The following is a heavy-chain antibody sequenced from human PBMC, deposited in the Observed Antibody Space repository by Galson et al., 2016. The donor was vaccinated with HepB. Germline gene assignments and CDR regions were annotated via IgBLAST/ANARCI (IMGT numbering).Heavy chain of an antibody. CDR1: GGSISSYY. V-gene: IGHV4-59*01. Sequence: ETLSLTCTVSGGSISSYYWMWIRQPPGKGLEWIGYIYYSGSTNYNPSLKSRVTISVDTSKNQFSLKLSSVTAADTAAYYCAREGYISGCDYWGQGTLVTVFS. CDR2: IYYSGST. D-gene: IGHD6-19*01. CDR3: AREGYISGCDY. J-gene: IGHJ4*02.